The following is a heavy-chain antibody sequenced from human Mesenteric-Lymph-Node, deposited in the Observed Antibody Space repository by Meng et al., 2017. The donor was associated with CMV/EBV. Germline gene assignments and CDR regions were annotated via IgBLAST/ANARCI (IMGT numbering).Heavy chain of an antibody. CDR1: GYTFTGYY. D-gene: IGHD1-26*01. CDR3: ARSRSRGSYSAFEI. CDR2: INPNSGGT. J-gene: IGHJ3*02. Sequence: ASVKVSCKASGYTFTGYYMHWVRQAPGQGLEWMGWINPNSGGTNYAQKFQGRVTMTRDTSISTAYMELSRLRSDDTAVYYCARSRSRGSYSAFEIWGQGTMVTVSS. V-gene: IGHV1-2*02.